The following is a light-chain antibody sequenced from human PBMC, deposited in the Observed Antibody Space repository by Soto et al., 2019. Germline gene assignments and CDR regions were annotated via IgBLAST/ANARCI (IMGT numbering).Light chain of an antibody. J-gene: IGKJ1*01. CDR1: QSVSSTN. Sequence: EIVLTQSPGTLSLSPGERATLSCRASQSVSSTNLAWYQQKPGQAPRLLIYGASSRATGIPDRFSGGGSGTEFTLTISGLQSDDSGVYYCLQHYAWQWKFGKGTKVDI. V-gene: IGKV3-20*01. CDR2: GAS. CDR3: LQHYAWQWK.